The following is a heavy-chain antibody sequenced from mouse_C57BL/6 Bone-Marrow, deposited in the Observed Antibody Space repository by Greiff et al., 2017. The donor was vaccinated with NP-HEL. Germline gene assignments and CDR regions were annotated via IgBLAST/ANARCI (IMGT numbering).Heavy chain of an antibody. V-gene: IGHV5-4*03. CDR3: ARVTTVVEDAMDY. J-gene: IGHJ4*01. D-gene: IGHD1-1*01. CDR2: ISDGGSYT. Sequence: EVKVVESGGGLVKPGGSLKLSCAASGFTFSSYAMSWVRQTPEKRLEWVATISDGGSYTYYPDNVKGRFTITRDNAKNNPYLQMSHLKSEDTAMYYCARVTTVVEDAMDYWGQGTSVTVSS. CDR1: GFTFSSYA.